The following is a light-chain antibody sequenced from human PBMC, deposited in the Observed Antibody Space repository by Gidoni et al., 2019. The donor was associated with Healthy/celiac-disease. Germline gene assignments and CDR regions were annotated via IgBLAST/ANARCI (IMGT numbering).Light chain of an antibody. V-gene: IGLV3-9*01. Sequence: SYELTQPLSVSVALGQTARITCVGNNMGSKNVHWYQQKPGQAPVLVIYRDSNRPSGIPERFSGSNAGNTATLTISRAQAGDEADYYCQVWDSSTGVFGTGTKVTVL. CDR1: NMGSKN. J-gene: IGLJ1*01. CDR3: QVWDSSTGV. CDR2: RDS.